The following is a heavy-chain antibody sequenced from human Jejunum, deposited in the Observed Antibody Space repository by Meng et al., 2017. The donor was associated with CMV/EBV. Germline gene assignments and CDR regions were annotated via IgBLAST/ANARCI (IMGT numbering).Heavy chain of an antibody. D-gene: IGHD1-20*01. Sequence: YTFTSYDINWVRQATGQGLEWMGWMNPNSGNTGYAQKFQGRVTITRNTSISTAYMELSSLRSEDTAVYYCARVRSRRWGNWNDGFDPWGQGTLVTVSS. V-gene: IGHV1-8*03. CDR3: ARVRSRRWGNWNDGFDP. CDR1: YTFTSYD. J-gene: IGHJ5*02. CDR2: MNPNSGNT.